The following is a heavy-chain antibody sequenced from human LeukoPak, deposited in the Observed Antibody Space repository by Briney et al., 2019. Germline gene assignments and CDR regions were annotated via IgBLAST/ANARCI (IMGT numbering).Heavy chain of an antibody. CDR2: ISGSGGST. J-gene: IGHJ4*02. V-gene: IGHV3-23*01. CDR1: GLTFSSYA. D-gene: IGHD3-3*01. Sequence: PGGSLRLSCEASGLTFSSYAMSWVRQAPGKGLEWVSAISGSGGSTYYADSVKGRFTISRDNSKNTLYLQMNSLRAEDTAVYYCARVLEWLSYYYFDYWGQGTLVTVSS. CDR3: ARVLEWLSYYYFDY.